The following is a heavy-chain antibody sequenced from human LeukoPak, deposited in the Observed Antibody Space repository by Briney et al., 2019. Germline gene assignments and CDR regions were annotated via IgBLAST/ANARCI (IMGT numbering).Heavy chain of an antibody. CDR1: GYTFTSYG. V-gene: IGHV1-18*01. CDR2: ISAYNGST. D-gene: IGHD1-7*01. Sequence: ASVKVSCKASGYTFTSYGISWVRQAPGQGLEWMGWISAYNGSTSYAQKFQGRVTMTRDTSTSTVYMELSSLRSEDTAVYYCARQFDITGTNWYFDLWGRGTLVTVSS. CDR3: ARQFDITGTNWYFDL. J-gene: IGHJ2*01.